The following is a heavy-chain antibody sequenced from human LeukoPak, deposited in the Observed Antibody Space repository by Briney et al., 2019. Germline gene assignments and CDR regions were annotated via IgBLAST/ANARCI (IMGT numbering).Heavy chain of an antibody. CDR2: ISSSSSYI. Sequence: NPGGSLRLSCAASGFTFSSYSMNWVRQAPGKGLEWVSSISSSSSYIYYADSMKGRFTISRDNAKNSLYLQMNSLTAEDTAVYFCVRDRFRMDVWGKGTTVIVSS. CDR3: VRDRFRMDV. V-gene: IGHV3-21*01. J-gene: IGHJ6*03. D-gene: IGHD3-10*01. CDR1: GFTFSSYS.